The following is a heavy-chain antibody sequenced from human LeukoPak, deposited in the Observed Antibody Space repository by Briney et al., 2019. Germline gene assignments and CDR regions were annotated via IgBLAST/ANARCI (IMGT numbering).Heavy chain of an antibody. Sequence: GGSLRLSCAASGFTFSSYWMHWVRQAPGKGLVWVSRIKGDGDTNYADSVKGRFTISRDNAKNTVSLQMNSLRAEDTGVYYCARAPSEIGGYYPEYFRHWGQGTLVTVSS. CDR2: IKGDGDT. J-gene: IGHJ1*01. D-gene: IGHD3-22*01. CDR1: GFTFSSYW. CDR3: ARAPSEIGGYYPEYFRH. V-gene: IGHV3-74*01.